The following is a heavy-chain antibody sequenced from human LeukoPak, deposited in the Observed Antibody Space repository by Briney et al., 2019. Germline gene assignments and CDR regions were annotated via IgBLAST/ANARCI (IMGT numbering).Heavy chain of an antibody. CDR3: ARDGYSSTPFDY. V-gene: IGHV3-48*03. Sequence: GGSLRLSCAASGFTFNNYEMIWVRQAPGKGLEWVSYISSSGGTTHYADSVKGRFTTSRDNAKNSLYLQMRRLRVEDTAVYYCARDGYSSTPFDYWGQGRLVTVSS. CDR2: ISSSGGTT. J-gene: IGHJ4*02. CDR1: GFTFNNYE. D-gene: IGHD6-13*01.